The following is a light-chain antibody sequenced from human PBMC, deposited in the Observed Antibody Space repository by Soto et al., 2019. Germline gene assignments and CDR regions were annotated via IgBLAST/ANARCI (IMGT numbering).Light chain of an antibody. V-gene: IGKV1-39*01. J-gene: IGKJ5*01. Sequence: DIQMTQSPASLSVSVGDRVTITCRASQSINTYLNWYLQRPGQAPKLLIRSASTLQRGVTSRFSGSGSRKEFTLTIADLEPDDFGTYYCQQSLTMPITFGQGTRLDTK. CDR1: QSINTY. CDR3: QQSLTMPIT. CDR2: SAS.